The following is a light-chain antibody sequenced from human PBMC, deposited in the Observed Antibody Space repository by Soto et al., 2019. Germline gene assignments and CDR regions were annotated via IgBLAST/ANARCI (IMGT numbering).Light chain of an antibody. J-gene: IGLJ3*02. CDR1: SSNIGSNT. V-gene: IGLV1-44*01. CDR2: SNN. Sequence: QSVLTQPLSASGTPGQRVTISCSGSSSNIGSNTVNWYQQLPGTAPKLLIYSNNQRPSGVPDRFSGSKSGTSASLAISGLQSEDEADYYCAAWDDSLWVFGGGTKLTVL. CDR3: AAWDDSLWV.